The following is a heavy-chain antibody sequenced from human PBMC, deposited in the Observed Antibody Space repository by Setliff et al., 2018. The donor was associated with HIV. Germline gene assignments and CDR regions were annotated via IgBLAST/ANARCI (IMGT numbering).Heavy chain of an antibody. D-gene: IGHD2-21*01. CDR3: TRGRGIIGALVY. CDR2: ITPIFGTT. CDR1: GGTFSSYA. Sequence: ASVKVSCKASGGTFSSYAINWVRQAPGQGLEWMGGITPIFGTTDYAQRFQGRVTITADESTSTAYMELYNLRSEDTAMYYCTRGRGIIGALVYWGQGTLVTVSS. J-gene: IGHJ4*02. V-gene: IGHV1-69*13.